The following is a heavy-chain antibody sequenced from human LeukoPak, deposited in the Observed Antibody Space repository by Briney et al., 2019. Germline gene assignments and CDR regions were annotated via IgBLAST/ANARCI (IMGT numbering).Heavy chain of an antibody. CDR1: GFTFSNAW. CDR2: IESKSDGGTT. V-gene: IGHV3-15*04. D-gene: IGHD3-9*01. Sequence: GGSLRLSCAPSGFTFSNAWMSWVRQAPGKGLEWVGRIESKSDGGTTDYAAPVKGRFTISGDDSKNTLYLQMNSLKTEDTAVYYCTTGVLTGFPRWGQGTLVTVSS. J-gene: IGHJ4*02. CDR3: TTGVLTGFPR.